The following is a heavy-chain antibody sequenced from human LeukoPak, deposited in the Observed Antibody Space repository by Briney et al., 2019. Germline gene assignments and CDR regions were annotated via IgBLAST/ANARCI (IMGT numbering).Heavy chain of an antibody. V-gene: IGHV2-5*01. Sequence: SGPTLVNPTQTLTLTCSFSGFSLTTTGVGVGWIRKTPGKAPEWLALIYWNNDNRYSPSLRSRLTIFKDTSKNLVVLIMANMNPADTATYHCAQYGDYRFTYYFGYWGQGIPVTVSS. CDR2: IYWNNDN. CDR3: AQYGDYRFTYYFGY. CDR1: GFSLTTTGVG. D-gene: IGHD4-17*01. J-gene: IGHJ4*02.